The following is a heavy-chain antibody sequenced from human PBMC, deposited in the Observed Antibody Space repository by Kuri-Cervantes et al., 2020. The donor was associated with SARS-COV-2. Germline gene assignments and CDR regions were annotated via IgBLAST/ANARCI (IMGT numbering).Heavy chain of an antibody. D-gene: IGHD3-3*01. CDR1: GFTFSSYW. V-gene: IGHV3-7*01. CDR2: IKQDGSEK. CDR3: ARKRNNYDFWSGPIYYFDY. Sequence: GESLKISCAASGFTFSSYWMSWVRQAPGKGLEWVANIKQDGSEKYYVDSVKGRFTISRDNAKNSLYLQMNSRRAEDTAVYYCARKRNNYDFWSGPIYYFDYWGQGTLVTVSS. J-gene: IGHJ4*02.